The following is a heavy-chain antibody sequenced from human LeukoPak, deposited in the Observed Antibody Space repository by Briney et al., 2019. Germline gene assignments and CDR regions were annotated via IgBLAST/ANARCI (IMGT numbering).Heavy chain of an antibody. CDR1: GGSISSYY. CDR2: IYYSGST. V-gene: IGHV4-59*01. CDR3: ASAPGYSSSWYYFDY. D-gene: IGHD6-13*01. J-gene: IGHJ4*02. Sequence: SETLSLTCTVSGGSISSYYWSWIRQPPGKGLEWIGYIYYSGSTNYNPSLKSRVTISVDTSKNQFSLKLSSVTAADTAAYYCASAPGYSSSWYYFDYWGQGTLVTVSS.